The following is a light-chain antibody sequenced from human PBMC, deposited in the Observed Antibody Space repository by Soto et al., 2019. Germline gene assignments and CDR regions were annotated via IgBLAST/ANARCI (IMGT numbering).Light chain of an antibody. V-gene: IGKV1-17*01. Sequence: DIEVTQSPSTLSASVGDRVTITDRASQEIGNDLGWYQHKPGNALKCLIYVASRLKNGVPSRFSGSGSGTEFTLTFSSLQPEDFAPYYCIQHKIYPRTFGQ. CDR1: QEIGND. CDR3: IQHKIYPRT. CDR2: VAS. J-gene: IGKJ1*01.